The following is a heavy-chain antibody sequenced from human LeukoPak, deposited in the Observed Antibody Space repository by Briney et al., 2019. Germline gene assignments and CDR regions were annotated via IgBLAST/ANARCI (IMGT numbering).Heavy chain of an antibody. CDR1: GGSFSGYY. CDR2: INHSGST. D-gene: IGHD6-19*01. CDR3: ATPRAVAAFDI. V-gene: IGHV4-34*01. Sequence: SETLSLTCAVYGGSFSGYYWSWICQAPGKGLEWIGEINHSGSTNYNPSLKSRVTISVDTSKNQFSLKLSSVTAADTAVYYCATPRAVAAFDIWGKGQWSPSLQ. J-gene: IGHJ3*02.